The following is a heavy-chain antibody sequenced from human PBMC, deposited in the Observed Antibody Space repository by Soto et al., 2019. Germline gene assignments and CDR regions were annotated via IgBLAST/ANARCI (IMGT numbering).Heavy chain of an antibody. Sequence: GGCLRLSCAAAGFTLSNFEMNWVRQVPGKGLEWLSYISFRGTTTYYAGSVRGRFTISRDNGKNTVFLQMDSLRVEDTAINYCVRDNSHIIVTPFDLLGQGTLVTVSS. CDR3: VRDNSHIIVTPFDL. V-gene: IGHV3-48*03. CDR2: ISFRGTTT. J-gene: IGHJ4*02. CDR1: GFTLSNFE. D-gene: IGHD2-21*01.